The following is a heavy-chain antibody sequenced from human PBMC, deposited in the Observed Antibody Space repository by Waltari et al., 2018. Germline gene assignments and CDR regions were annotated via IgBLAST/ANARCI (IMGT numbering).Heavy chain of an antibody. CDR1: GFRFVAYP. J-gene: IGHJ4*02. Sequence: EMRLVESGGAVTPPGRSLTLPCLVYGFRFVAYPIQWVRQVPGKGLECVSLISWNSGSIFYSDSLKSRVTISRDNSRNSLHLHINNLRSEDTALYFCARDMAGGGGTSGWIDFWGQGTLVTVSS. CDR2: ISWNSGSI. V-gene: IGHV3-43*01. D-gene: IGHD3-16*01. CDR3: ARDMAGGGGTSGWIDF.